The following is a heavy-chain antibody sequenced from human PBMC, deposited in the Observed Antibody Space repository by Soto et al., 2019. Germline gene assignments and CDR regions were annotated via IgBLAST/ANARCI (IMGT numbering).Heavy chain of an antibody. CDR3: ARAGLYSSSTADAFDI. J-gene: IGHJ3*02. CDR1: GFTFSSYG. CDR2: IWYDGSNK. Sequence: RGSLRLSCATSGFTFSSYGMHWVRQAPGKGLEWVAVIWYDGSNKYYADSVKGRFTISRDNSKNTLYLQMNSLRAEDTAVYYCARAGLYSSSTADAFDIWGQGTMVTVSS. D-gene: IGHD6-6*01. V-gene: IGHV3-33*01.